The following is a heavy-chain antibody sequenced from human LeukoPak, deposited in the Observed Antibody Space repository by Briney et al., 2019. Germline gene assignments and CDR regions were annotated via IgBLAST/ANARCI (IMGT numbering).Heavy chain of an antibody. Sequence: ASVKVSCKASGYPFNNYDVNWVRQATGQGLEWMGWMNPHSGKTGYAQNFQGRVTMTRDTSISTAYMELSSLRSEDTAVYYCARLSSHYGDYKVDPWGQGTLVTVSS. V-gene: IGHV1-8*01. D-gene: IGHD4-17*01. CDR2: MNPHSGKT. J-gene: IGHJ5*02. CDR3: ARLSSHYGDYKVDP. CDR1: GYPFNNYD.